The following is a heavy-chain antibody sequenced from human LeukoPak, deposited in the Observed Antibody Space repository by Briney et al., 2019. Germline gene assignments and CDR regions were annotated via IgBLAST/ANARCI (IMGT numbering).Heavy chain of an antibody. D-gene: IGHD1-26*01. Sequence: SETLSLTCTVSGYSISSGYYWGWIRQPPGKGLEWIGSIYHSGSTYYNPSLKSRVTISVDTSKNQFSLKLSSVTAADTAVYYCARGEGGATESGVFDIWGQGTMVTVTS. CDR1: GYSISSGYY. CDR2: IYHSGST. V-gene: IGHV4-38-2*02. CDR3: ARGEGGATESGVFDI. J-gene: IGHJ3*02.